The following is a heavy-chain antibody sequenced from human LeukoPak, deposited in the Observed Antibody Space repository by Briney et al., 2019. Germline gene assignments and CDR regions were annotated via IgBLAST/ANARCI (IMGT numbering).Heavy chain of an antibody. CDR3: ARDTAMVLSDY. D-gene: IGHD5-18*01. Sequence: PGGSLRLSCAASGFTFSSYSMNWVRQAPGKGLEWVSYISSSSSTIYYADSVKGRFTISRDNAKNSLYLQMNSLRAEDTAVYYCARDTAMVLSDYWGQGTLVTVSS. CDR1: GFTFSSYS. J-gene: IGHJ4*02. CDR2: ISSSSSTI. V-gene: IGHV3-48*04.